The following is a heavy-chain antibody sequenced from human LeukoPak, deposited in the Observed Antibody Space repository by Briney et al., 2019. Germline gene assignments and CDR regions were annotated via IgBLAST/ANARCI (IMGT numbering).Heavy chain of an antibody. Sequence: GGSLRLSCVASGLTFTGSGIHWVRQAPGKGLEWVAVIWYDGSNKYYADSVKGRFTISRDNSKNTLYLQMNSLRAEDTAVYYCARGGIIAAAPFDYWGQGTLVTVSS. CDR2: IWYDGSNK. D-gene: IGHD6-13*01. CDR1: GLTFTGSG. V-gene: IGHV3-33*01. CDR3: ARGGIIAAAPFDY. J-gene: IGHJ4*02.